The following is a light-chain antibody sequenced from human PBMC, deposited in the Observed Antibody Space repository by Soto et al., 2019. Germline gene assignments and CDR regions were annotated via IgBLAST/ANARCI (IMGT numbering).Light chain of an antibody. CDR1: SSNIGAGYD. V-gene: IGLV1-40*01. Sequence: SVLTQPPSVSRAPGQRVTISCTGSSSNIGAGYDVHWYQQLPGTAPKLLIYGNSNRPSGVPDRFSGSKSGTSASLAITGLQAEDEADFYCQSHDSSLSAYVFGIGTKVTVL. CDR2: GNS. J-gene: IGLJ1*01. CDR3: QSHDSSLSAYV.